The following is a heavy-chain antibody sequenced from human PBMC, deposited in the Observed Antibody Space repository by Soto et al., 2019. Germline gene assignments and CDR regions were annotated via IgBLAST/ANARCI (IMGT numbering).Heavy chain of an antibody. J-gene: IGHJ4*02. V-gene: IGHV4-59*08. CDR3: ARLNTQSYFDY. CDR2: IYYSGST. CDR1: GGSISSYY. Sequence: PSETMSLTCTVSGGSISSYYWSWIRQPPGKGLEWIGYIYYSGSTNYNPSLKSRVTISVDTSKNQFSLKLSSVTAADTAVYYCARLNTQSYFDYWSQGTLVTVSA. D-gene: IGHD2-2*02.